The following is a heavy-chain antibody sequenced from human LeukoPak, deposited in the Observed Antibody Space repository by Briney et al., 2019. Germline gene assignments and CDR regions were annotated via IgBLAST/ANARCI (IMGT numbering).Heavy chain of an antibody. CDR2: INHSGST. D-gene: IGHD3-10*01. Sequence: PSETLSLTCAVYGGSFSVYYWSWIRQPPGKGREWIGEINHSGSTNYNPSLKSRVTISVDTSKNQFSLKLSSVTAADTAVYYCARGPEPYGRRRGAFVYWGQGTLVTVSS. J-gene: IGHJ4*02. CDR3: ARGPEPYGRRRGAFVY. CDR1: GGSFSVYY. V-gene: IGHV4-34*01.